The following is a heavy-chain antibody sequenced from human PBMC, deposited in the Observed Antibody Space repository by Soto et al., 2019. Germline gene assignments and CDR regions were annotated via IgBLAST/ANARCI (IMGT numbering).Heavy chain of an antibody. CDR2: ISGSGDR. Sequence: EVQLLESGGGLVQPGGSLRLSCTASGFIFSNYAMNWVRQTPGKGPEWVSLISGSGDRYYADSVRGRFAISRDNSKNTLFLQMNRLRAEDTAVYYCAKSLNTATSFDYWGQGTLVTVSS. J-gene: IGHJ4*02. V-gene: IGHV3-23*01. CDR3: AKSLNTATSFDY. CDR1: GFIFSNYA.